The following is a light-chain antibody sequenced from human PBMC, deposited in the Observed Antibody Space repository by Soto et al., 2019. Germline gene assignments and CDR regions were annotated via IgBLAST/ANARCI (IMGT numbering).Light chain of an antibody. V-gene: IGKV3-15*01. CDR3: QQHGQWPIT. CDR2: GAS. CDR1: QSVSSN. J-gene: IGKJ5*01. Sequence: IVLTQSPCTLSLSPGETATLSCRASQSVSSNLAWYQLKPGQAPRLLIYGASTRATGIPARFSGSGSGTEFTLTISSLQPEDFETYYCQQHGQWPITFGQGTRLEIK.